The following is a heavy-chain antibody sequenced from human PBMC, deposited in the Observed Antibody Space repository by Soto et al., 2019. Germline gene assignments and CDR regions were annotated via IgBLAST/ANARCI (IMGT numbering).Heavy chain of an antibody. Sequence: GGSLRLSCAASGFTFSSYAMSWVRQAPGKGLEWVSAISGSGGSTYYADSVKGRFTISRDNSKNTLYLQMNSLRAEDTAVYYCAKDLTARGYSYGTFDYWGQGTLVTVSS. D-gene: IGHD5-18*01. V-gene: IGHV3-23*01. CDR3: AKDLTARGYSYGTFDY. J-gene: IGHJ4*02. CDR2: ISGSGGST. CDR1: GFTFSSYA.